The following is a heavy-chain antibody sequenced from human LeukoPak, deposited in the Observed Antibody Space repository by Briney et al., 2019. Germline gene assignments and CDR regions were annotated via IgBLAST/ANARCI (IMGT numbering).Heavy chain of an antibody. CDR2: ISYDGSNK. Sequence: PGGSLRLSCAASGFTFSSYAMHWVRQAPGKGLEWVAVISYDGSNKYYADSVKGRFTISRDNSKNTLYLQMNSLRAEDTAVYYCARGPYCSSTSCYVLGEFDYWGQGILVTVSS. J-gene: IGHJ4*02. D-gene: IGHD2-2*01. CDR1: GFTFSSYA. V-gene: IGHV3-30-3*01. CDR3: ARGPYCSSTSCYVLGEFDY.